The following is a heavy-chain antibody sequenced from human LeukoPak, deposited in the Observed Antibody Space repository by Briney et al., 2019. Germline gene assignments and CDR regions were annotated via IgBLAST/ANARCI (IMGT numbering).Heavy chain of an antibody. CDR2: INPNSGGT. V-gene: IGHV1-2*02. CDR1: GYTFTGYY. Sequence: ASVKVSCKASGYTFTGYYMHWVRQAPGQGLEWMGWINPNSGGTNYAQKFQGRVTMTRDTSISTAYMELSRLRSDDTAVYYCARVGGSIRITGNYNWFDPWGQGTLVTVSS. CDR3: ARVGGSIRITGNYNWFDP. D-gene: IGHD1-20*01. J-gene: IGHJ5*02.